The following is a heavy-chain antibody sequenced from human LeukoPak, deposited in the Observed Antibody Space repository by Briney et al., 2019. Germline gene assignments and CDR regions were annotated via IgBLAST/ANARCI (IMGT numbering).Heavy chain of an antibody. CDR2: INPNSGGT. J-gene: IGHJ4*02. Sequence: ASVKVSCKASRYTFTDYYMHWVRQAPGQGLEWMGWINPNSGGTNYAQKFQGRVTMTRDTSISTAYMELSRLRSDDTAVYYCARLTEQQLAHFDYWGQGTLVTVSS. CDR1: RYTFTDYY. D-gene: IGHD6-13*01. CDR3: ARLTEQQLAHFDY. V-gene: IGHV1-2*02.